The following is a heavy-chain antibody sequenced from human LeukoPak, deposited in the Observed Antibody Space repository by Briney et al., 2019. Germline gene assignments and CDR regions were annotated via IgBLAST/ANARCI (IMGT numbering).Heavy chain of an antibody. CDR2: IWYDGSNK. CDR1: GFTFSSYG. D-gene: IGHD3-10*01. J-gene: IGHJ4*02. V-gene: IGHV3-33*01. CDR3: ARARGSGSYPFDY. Sequence: GRSLRLSCAASGFTFSSYGMHWVRQAPGKGLEWVAVIWYDGSNKYYADSVKGRFTISRDNSKNTLYLQMNSLRAEDTAVYYCARARGSGSYPFDYRGQGTLVTVSS.